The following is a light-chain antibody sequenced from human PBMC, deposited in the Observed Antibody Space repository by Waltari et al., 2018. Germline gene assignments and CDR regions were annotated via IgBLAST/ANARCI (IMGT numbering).Light chain of an antibody. Sequence: EIVMTHSPATLSVSPGERATLSCMPSQSVSNNLAWYQQKPGQAPRLIIYGAATRATGIPDRFSGSGSGKEFTLTISSLQSEDFAVYYWQQYNNWASFGPGTKVDIK. CDR1: QSVSNN. CDR2: GAA. J-gene: IGKJ3*01. V-gene: IGKV3-15*01. CDR3: QQYNNWAS.